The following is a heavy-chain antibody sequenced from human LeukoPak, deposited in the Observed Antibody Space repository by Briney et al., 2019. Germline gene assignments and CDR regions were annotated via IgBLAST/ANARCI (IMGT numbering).Heavy chain of an antibody. D-gene: IGHD5-18*01. CDR1: GYTFTSYD. V-gene: IGHV1-18*01. J-gene: IGHJ4*02. CDR3: ARSGYSYGYVFDY. CDR2: IGAYNGNT. Sequence: GASVKVSCKASGYTFTSYDISWVRQAPGQGLEWVAWIGAYNGNTNHAKKVQGRVIMTTDTSTNTAYMELRSLRSDDTAVYYCARSGYSYGYVFDYWGQGTLVTVSS.